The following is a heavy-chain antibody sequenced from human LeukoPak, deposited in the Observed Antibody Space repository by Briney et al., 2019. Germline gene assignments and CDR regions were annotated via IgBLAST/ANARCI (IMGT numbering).Heavy chain of an antibody. CDR2: ISSGGGST. Sequence: TGGSLRLSCEASGFIFTTSAISWVRQAPGKGLEWVSSISSGGGSTYHSDSVRGRFTISRDNANNTVSLYMHSLRAEDTAIYYCAKERRSSMDVWGNGTTVTVSS. V-gene: IGHV3-23*01. D-gene: IGHD6-6*01. J-gene: IGHJ6*03. CDR3: AKERRSSMDV. CDR1: GFIFTTSA.